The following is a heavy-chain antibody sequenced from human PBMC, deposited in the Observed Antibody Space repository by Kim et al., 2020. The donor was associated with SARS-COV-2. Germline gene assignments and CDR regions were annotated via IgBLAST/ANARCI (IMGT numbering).Heavy chain of an antibody. J-gene: IGHJ5*02. Sequence: SETLSLTCTVSGGSISSSSYYWGWIRQPPGKGLEWIGSIYYSGSTYYNPSLKSRVTISVDTSKNQFSLKLSSVTAADTAVYYCARDFPIAAAGTGDNWFDPWGQGTLVTVSS. V-gene: IGHV4-39*07. CDR2: IYYSGST. CDR1: GGSISSSSYY. D-gene: IGHD6-13*01. CDR3: ARDFPIAAAGTGDNWFDP.